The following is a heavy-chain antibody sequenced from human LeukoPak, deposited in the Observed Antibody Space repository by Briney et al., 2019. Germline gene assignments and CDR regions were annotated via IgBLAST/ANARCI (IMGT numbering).Heavy chain of an antibody. CDR3: ASVSNYDILTGYPWDY. D-gene: IGHD3-9*01. Sequence: ASVKVSCKVSGYTLTELSMHWVRQAPGKGLEWMGGFDPEDGETIYAQKFQGRVTMTEDTSTDTAYMELSRLRSDDTAVYYCASVSNYDILTGYPWDYWGQGTLVTVSS. J-gene: IGHJ4*02. CDR1: GYTLTELS. V-gene: IGHV1-24*01. CDR2: FDPEDGET.